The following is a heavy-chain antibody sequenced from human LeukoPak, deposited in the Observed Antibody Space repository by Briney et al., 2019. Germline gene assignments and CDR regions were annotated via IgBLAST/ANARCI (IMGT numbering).Heavy chain of an antibody. CDR3: ARDYYGSGSSNN. CDR2: IYYSGST. D-gene: IGHD3-10*01. J-gene: IGHJ4*02. Sequence: SETLSLTCTVSGGSISSGDYYWSWIRQPPGTGLEWIGYIYYSGSTYYNPSLKSRVTISVDTSKNQFSLKLSSVTAADTAVHYCARDYYGSGSSNNWGQGTLVTVSS. CDR1: GGSISSGDYY. V-gene: IGHV4-30-4*01.